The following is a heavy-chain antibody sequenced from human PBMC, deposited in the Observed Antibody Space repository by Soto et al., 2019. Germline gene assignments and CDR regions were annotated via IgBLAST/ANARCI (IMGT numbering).Heavy chain of an antibody. CDR1: GFPFDSYS. Sequence: MRLSCAVSGFPFDSYSMSWVRQAPGQGLEWLASLSSGSFYIFHADSIRGRFTISRDDVNNLLFLQMNSPTIEDTATYYCAREANTIYAPHGLDVGSQGTAVTVSS. CDR3: AREANTIYAPHGLDV. V-gene: IGHV3-21*01. J-gene: IGHJ6*02. CDR2: LSSGSFYI. D-gene: IGHD3-3*01.